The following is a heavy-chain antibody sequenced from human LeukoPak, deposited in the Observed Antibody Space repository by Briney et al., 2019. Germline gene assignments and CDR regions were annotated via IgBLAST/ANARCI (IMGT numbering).Heavy chain of an antibody. CDR3: AKDLRTVVVAAFDY. V-gene: IGHV3-66*01. CDR2: IYSGGST. Sequence: GGSLRLSCAASGFTVSSNYMSWVRQAPGKGLEWVSVIYSGGSTYYADSVKGRFTISRDNSKNTLYLQMNSLRAEDTAVYYCAKDLRTVVVAAFDYWGQGTLVTVSS. CDR1: GFTVSSNY. J-gene: IGHJ4*02. D-gene: IGHD2-15*01.